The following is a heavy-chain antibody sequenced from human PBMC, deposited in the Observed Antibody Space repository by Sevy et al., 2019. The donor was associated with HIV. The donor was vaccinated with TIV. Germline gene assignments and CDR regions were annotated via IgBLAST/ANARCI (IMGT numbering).Heavy chain of an antibody. CDR1: GGTFSSYA. D-gene: IGHD5-18*01. Sequence: ASVKVSCKASGGTFSSYAISWVRQAPGQGLEWMGGIIPIFGTSNYAQKFQDRVTITADESTSTAYMERSSLRSEDTAVYYCASSRETWIQRYYFDYWGQGTLVTVSS. V-gene: IGHV1-69*13. J-gene: IGHJ4*02. CDR3: ASSRETWIQRYYFDY. CDR2: IIPIFGTS.